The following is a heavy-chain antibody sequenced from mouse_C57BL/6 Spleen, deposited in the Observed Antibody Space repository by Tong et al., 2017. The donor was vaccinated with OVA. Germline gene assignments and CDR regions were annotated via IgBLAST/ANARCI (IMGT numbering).Heavy chain of an antibody. V-gene: IGHV5-17*01. CDR1: GFTFSDYG. Sequence: EVQLQESGGGLVKPGGSLKLSCAASGFTFSDYGMHWVRQAPEKGLEWVAYISSGSSTIYYADTVKGRFTISRDNAKNSLFLQMTRRRSEDTAMYYCARFLYDGYPYFDYWGQGTTLTVSS. D-gene: IGHD2-3*01. CDR3: ARFLYDGYPYFDY. CDR2: ISSGSSTI. J-gene: IGHJ2*01.